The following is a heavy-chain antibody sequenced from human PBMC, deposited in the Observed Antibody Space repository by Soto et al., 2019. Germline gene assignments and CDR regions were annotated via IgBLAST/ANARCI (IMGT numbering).Heavy chain of an antibody. Sequence: PSETLSLTFTVSGGSISSYYWSWIRQPPGKGLEWIGYIYYSGSTNYNPSLKSRVTISVDTSKNQFSLKLSSVTAADTAVYYCARGIAVADRFDYWGQGTLVTVSS. J-gene: IGHJ4*02. CDR3: ARGIAVADRFDY. V-gene: IGHV4-59*01. CDR2: IYYSGST. CDR1: GGSISSYY. D-gene: IGHD6-19*01.